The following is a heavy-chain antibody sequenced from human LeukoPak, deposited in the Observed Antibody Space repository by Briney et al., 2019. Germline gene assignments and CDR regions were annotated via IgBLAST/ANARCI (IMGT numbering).Heavy chain of an antibody. CDR1: GYTFTSYG. CDR3: ARQVDTTMALPDY. J-gene: IGHJ4*02. V-gene: IGHV1-18*01. CDR2: ISTYNYNT. Sequence: GPSVKVSCKTSGYTFTSYGVSWVRQAPGQRLEWMGWISTYNYNTNYAQKFRGRVTLTKDTSTSTVYMELRSLRSDDTAIYYCARQVDTTMALPDYWGQGTLVTVSS. D-gene: IGHD5-18*01.